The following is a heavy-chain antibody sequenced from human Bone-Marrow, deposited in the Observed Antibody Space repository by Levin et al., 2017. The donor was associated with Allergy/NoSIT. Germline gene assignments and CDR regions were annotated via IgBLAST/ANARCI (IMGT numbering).Heavy chain of an antibody. Sequence: GGSLRLSCAASGFTFDDYAMHWVRQAPGKGLEWVSGISWNSGSIGYADSVKGRFTISRDNAKNSLYLQMNSLRAEDTALYYCAKGGIFGVVIRLPTFDYWGQGTLVTVAS. CDR1: GFTFDDYA. V-gene: IGHV3-9*01. D-gene: IGHD3-3*01. CDR2: ISWNSGSI. J-gene: IGHJ4*02. CDR3: AKGGIFGVVIRLPTFDY.